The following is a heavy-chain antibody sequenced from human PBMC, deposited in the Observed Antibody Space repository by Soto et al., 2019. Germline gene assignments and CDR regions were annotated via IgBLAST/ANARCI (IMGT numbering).Heavy chain of an antibody. CDR1: GFTFSSYA. D-gene: IGHD3-3*01. V-gene: IGHV3-30-3*01. CDR3: ARAPRITIFGVVITQYYFDY. Sequence: QVQLVESGGGVVQPGRSLRLSCAASGFTFSSYAMHWVRQAPGKGLEWVAVISYDGSNKYYADSVKGRFTISRDNYKNTLYLQMNSLRAEDTAVYYCARAPRITIFGVVITQYYFDYWGQGTLVTVSS. J-gene: IGHJ4*02. CDR2: ISYDGSNK.